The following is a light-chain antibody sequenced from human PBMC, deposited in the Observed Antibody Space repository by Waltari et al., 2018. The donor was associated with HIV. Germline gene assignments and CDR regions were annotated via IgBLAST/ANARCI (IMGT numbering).Light chain of an antibody. J-gene: IGKJ1*01. CDR3: QRYGRSRT. CDR2: SAS. Sequence: IVLTQSPGTLSLSPGEKATLSCRASQSVSSTSLAWYQQKPGQSPRPLIYSASTRANGIPDRVSGSGSGTDFSLTISRLEPEDFAVYYGQRYGRSRTCGQGTKVEIK. CDR1: QSVSSTS. V-gene: IGKV3-20*01.